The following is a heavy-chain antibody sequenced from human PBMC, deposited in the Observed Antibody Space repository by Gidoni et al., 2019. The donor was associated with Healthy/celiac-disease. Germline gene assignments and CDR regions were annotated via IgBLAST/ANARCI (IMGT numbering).Heavy chain of an antibody. D-gene: IGHD2-21*02. CDR3: AKDGTLAYCGGDCTPMVY. CDR1: GFPFSRYV. CDR2: ISGRGRST. J-gene: IGHJ4*02. Sequence: VQLLESGGGLVQRGGYLRLSCPASGFPFSRYVLSGVRQAPGTGLQWVSAISGRGRSTYYADSVKGRFTVSRDNSKNTLYLQMNSLRAEDTDAYDCAKDGTLAYCGGDCTPMVYWGQGTLVTVSS. V-gene: IGHV3-23*01.